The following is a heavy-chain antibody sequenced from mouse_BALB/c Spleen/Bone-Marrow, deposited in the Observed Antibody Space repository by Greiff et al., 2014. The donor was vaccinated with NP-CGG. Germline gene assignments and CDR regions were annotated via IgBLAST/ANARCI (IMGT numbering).Heavy chain of an antibody. J-gene: IGHJ3*01. CDR2: IYPGDGST. CDR3: ARSGDSSGYGFAC. Sequence: VQLQESGPELVKPGALVKISCKASGYTFTSYDINWVKQRPGQGLEWIGWIYPGDGSTKYNEKFKGKATLTADKSSSTAYMQXSXXXXXNSAVYFCARSGDSSGYGFACWGQGTLVTVSA. V-gene: IGHV1S56*01. CDR1: GYTFTSYD. D-gene: IGHD3-2*01.